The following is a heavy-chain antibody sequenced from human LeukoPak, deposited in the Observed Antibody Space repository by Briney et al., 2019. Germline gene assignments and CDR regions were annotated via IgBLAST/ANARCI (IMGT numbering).Heavy chain of an antibody. Sequence: VSVKVSCKASGYTFTSYGISWVRQAPGQGLEWMGWISGYNVKTNYAQKLQGRVTMTTDTSTSTAYMELRSLRSDDTAVYYCARTVVVVPAARRTYYYYYGMDVWGQGTTVTVSS. J-gene: IGHJ6*02. D-gene: IGHD2-2*01. V-gene: IGHV1-18*01. CDR3: ARTVVVVPAARRTYYYYYGMDV. CDR2: ISGYNVKT. CDR1: GYTFTSYG.